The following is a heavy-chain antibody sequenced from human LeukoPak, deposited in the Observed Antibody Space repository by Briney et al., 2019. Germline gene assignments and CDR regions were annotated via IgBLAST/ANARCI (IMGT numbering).Heavy chain of an antibody. CDR1: GGSFSGHY. D-gene: IGHD6-13*01. Sequence: SETLSLTCAVYGGSFSGHYWTWIRQPPGKGLQWIGEINHSGSTNYNPSLKSRVTISVDTSKNQFSLKLSSVTAADTAVYYCARGNSSWPFDYWGQGTLVTVSS. CDR2: INHSGST. CDR3: ARGNSSWPFDY. J-gene: IGHJ4*02. V-gene: IGHV4-34*01.